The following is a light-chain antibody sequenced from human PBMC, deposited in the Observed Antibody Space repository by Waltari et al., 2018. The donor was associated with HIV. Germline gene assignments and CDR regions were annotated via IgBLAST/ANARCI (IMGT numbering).Light chain of an antibody. CDR1: TSNIGTNT. J-gene: IGLJ2*01. CDR3: AGWDDSLNGVL. CDR2: INN. V-gene: IGLV1-44*01. Sequence: QSVLTQPSSASGTPGQRVTISCSGSTSNIGTNTVSWYQQLPGTAPKLLIYINNQRPSGVPDRFSGSKSGTSASLAISGLQSEDEADYYCAGWDDSLNGVLFGGGTKLTVL.